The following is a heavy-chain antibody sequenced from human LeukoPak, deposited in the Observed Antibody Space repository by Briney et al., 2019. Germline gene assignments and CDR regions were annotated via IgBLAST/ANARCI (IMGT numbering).Heavy chain of an antibody. V-gene: IGHV4-59*01. J-gene: IGHJ5*02. CDR3: ARVRGGSYHYGFDP. CDR2: IYYSGST. Sequence: SETLSLTCTVSGGSISSYYWCWIRQPPGKGLEWIGYIYYSGSTNYNPSLKSRVTISVDTSKNQFSLKLSSVTAADTAVYYCARVRGGSYHYGFDPWGQGTLVTVSS. CDR1: GGSISSYY. D-gene: IGHD1-26*01.